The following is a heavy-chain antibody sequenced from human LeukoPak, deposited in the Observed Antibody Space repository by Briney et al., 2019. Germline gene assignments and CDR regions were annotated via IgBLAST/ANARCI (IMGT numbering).Heavy chain of an antibody. Sequence: ASVKVSCKASGYTFTSYGISWVRQAPGQGLEWMGWISAYNGNTNYAQKLQGRVTMTTDTSTSTAYKELRSPRSDDTAVYYCARDSPWFDPWGQGTLVTVSS. J-gene: IGHJ5*02. V-gene: IGHV1-18*01. CDR3: ARDSPWFDP. CDR2: ISAYNGNT. CDR1: GYTFTSYG.